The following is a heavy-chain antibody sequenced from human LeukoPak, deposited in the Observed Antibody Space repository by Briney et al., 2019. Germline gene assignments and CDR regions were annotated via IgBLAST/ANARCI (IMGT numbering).Heavy chain of an antibody. V-gene: IGHV4-61*01. CDR2: IYYSGST. CDR1: GGSISSGSYY. Sequence: PSETLSLTCTVSGGSISSGSYYWSWIRQPPGKGLEWIGYIYYSGSTNYNPSLKSRVTISVDTSKNQFSLKLSSVTAADTAVYYCAMFGSSSWRGGAFDIWGQGTMVTVSS. CDR3: AMFGSSSWRGGAFDI. J-gene: IGHJ3*02. D-gene: IGHD6-13*01.